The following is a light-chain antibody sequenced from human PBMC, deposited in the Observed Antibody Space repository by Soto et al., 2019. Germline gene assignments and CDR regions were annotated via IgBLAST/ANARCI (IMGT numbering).Light chain of an antibody. CDR1: SSDVGAYNS. CDR2: NVS. V-gene: IGLV2-14*03. CDR3: SSYTGSSTYV. J-gene: IGLJ1*01. Sequence: QSALTQPASVSGSPGQSITISCTGTSSDVGAYNSVSWYQQHPGKAPKLMIYNVSNRPSGVSNRFSGSKSGNTASLTISGLQAEDEADYYCSSYTGSSTYVFGGGTKLTVL.